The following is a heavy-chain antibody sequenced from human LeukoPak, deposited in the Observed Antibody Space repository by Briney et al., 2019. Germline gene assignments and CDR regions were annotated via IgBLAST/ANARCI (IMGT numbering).Heavy chain of an antibody. V-gene: IGHV4-39*07. J-gene: IGHJ4*02. Sequence: SETLSLTCTVSGGSISSSRSYWGWIRQSPGKGLEWIGSSSSSGTTYYNPSLKNRVTMSLDTTNNQFSLRLTSLTAADTAVYNCAGDGSSINWFFYWGQGTLVTVSS. CDR1: GGSISSSRSY. CDR3: AGDGSSINWFFY. CDR2: SSSSGTT. D-gene: IGHD1-1*01.